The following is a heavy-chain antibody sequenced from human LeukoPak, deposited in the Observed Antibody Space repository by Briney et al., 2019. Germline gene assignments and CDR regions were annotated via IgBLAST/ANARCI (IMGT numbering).Heavy chain of an antibody. CDR1: GGTFSSYA. V-gene: IGHV1-69*13. Sequence: GASVRVSCKHSGGTFSSYAISWVRQAPGQGLEWMGGIFPIFGTAHYAQKFQGRGTITPEESTRTAYMELSGLRSEDTAVYYCARGKGPYFATVTTIFDYWGQGTLVTVSS. J-gene: IGHJ4*02. CDR3: ARGKGPYFATVTTIFDY. D-gene: IGHD4-17*01. CDR2: IFPIFGTA.